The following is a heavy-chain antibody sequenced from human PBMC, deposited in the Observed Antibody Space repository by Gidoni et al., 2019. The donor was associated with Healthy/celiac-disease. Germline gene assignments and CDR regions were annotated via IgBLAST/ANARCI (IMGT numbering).Heavy chain of an antibody. J-gene: IGHJ4*02. Sequence: EVQLVESGGGLVQPGGSLRLSCAASGFTFSSYWMHWVRQAPGKGLVWVSRINSDGSSTSYADSVKGRFTISRDNAKKTLYLQMNSLRAEDTAVYYCARAVSSSWYGQPIDYWGQGTLVTVSS. CDR3: ARAVSSSWYGQPIDY. V-gene: IGHV3-74*01. CDR1: GFTFSSYW. D-gene: IGHD6-13*01. CDR2: INSDGSST.